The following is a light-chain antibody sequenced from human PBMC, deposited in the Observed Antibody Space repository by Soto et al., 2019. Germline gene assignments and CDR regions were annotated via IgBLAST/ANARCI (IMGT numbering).Light chain of an antibody. Sequence: EIVMTQSPATLSVSPGERATLSCRASQTVSSNLAWYQQIPGQAPRLLIYDESTSATGIPARFSGSGSGTEFTLTISSLQSEDFAVYYCHQYDNWPPFTFGQGTKLEIK. CDR2: DES. V-gene: IGKV3-15*01. CDR1: QTVSSN. J-gene: IGKJ2*01. CDR3: HQYDNWPPFT.